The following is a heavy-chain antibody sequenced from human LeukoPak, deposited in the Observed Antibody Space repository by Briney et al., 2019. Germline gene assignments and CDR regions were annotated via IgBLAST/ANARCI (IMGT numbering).Heavy chain of an antibody. V-gene: IGHV4-61*08. CDR2: IYYSGRT. CDR1: GGSVSSSDYY. J-gene: IGHJ5*02. CDR3: ARAPLWRCSGGICYPRFDP. D-gene: IGHD2-15*01. Sequence: SETLSLTCTVSGGSVSSSDYYWSWIRQPPGKGLEWIGYIYYSGRTNYNPSLKSRVTISVDTSKNQCSLKLTSATAADTAVYYCARAPLWRCSGGICYPRFDPWGQGTLVTVSS.